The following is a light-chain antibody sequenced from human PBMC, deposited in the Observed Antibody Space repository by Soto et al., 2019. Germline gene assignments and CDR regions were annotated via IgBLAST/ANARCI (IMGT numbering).Light chain of an antibody. Sequence: AIRMTQSPSSFSASTGDRVTITCRASQGISSYLAWYQQKPGKAPKFLIYAASTLQSGVPSRFSGSGSGTDFTLTISCLQSEDFATYYCQQYYSYSLTFGQGTKVDIK. CDR1: QGISSY. J-gene: IGKJ1*01. CDR3: QQYYSYSLT. CDR2: AAS. V-gene: IGKV1-8*01.